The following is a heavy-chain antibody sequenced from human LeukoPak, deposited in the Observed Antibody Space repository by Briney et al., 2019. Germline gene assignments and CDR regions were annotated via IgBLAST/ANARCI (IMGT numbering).Heavy chain of an antibody. CDR1: GGPISSGGYS. CDR2: IYHSGST. J-gene: IGHJ4*02. V-gene: IGHV4-30-2*01. D-gene: IGHD3-22*01. Sequence: SQTLSLTCAVSGGPISSGGYSWSWIRQPPGKGLEWIGYIYHSGSTYYNPSLKSRVTISVDRSKNQFSLKLSSVTAADTAVYYCARVGYYYSVDYWGQGTLVTVSS. CDR3: ARVGYYYSVDY.